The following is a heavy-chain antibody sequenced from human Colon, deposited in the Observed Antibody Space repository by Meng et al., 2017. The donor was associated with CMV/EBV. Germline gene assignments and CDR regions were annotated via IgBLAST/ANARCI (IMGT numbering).Heavy chain of an antibody. CDR3: ARELARGGY. J-gene: IGHJ4*02. V-gene: IGHV1-18*01. CDR2: ISPYNGDT. CDR1: GYTFTNFG. Sequence: VRLVPSGAEVKKPGAAVKVSWKTSGYTFTNFGISWVRQAPGQGLEWMAYISPYNGDTNYARRFQGRVALTTDTSTSTVYMELGSLTSDDTAMYYCARELARGGYWGQGTLVTVSS.